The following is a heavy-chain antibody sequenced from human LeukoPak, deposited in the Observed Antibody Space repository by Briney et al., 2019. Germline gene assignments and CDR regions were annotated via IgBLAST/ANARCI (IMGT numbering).Heavy chain of an antibody. Sequence: GGSLRLSCAVSGITLSNYGMSWVRQAPGKGLEWVAGISDSGGRTKYADSVKGRFTISRDNSKNTLYLQMNSLRAEDTAVYFCAKRGVVIRVILVGFHKEAYYFDSWGQGTLVTVSS. D-gene: IGHD3-22*01. CDR3: AKRGVVIRVILVGFHKEAYYFDS. CDR1: GITLSNYG. V-gene: IGHV3-23*01. CDR2: ISDSGGRT. J-gene: IGHJ4*02.